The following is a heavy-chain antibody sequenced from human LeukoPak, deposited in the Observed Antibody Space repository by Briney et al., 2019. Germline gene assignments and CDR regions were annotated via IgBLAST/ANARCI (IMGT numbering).Heavy chain of an antibody. CDR3: ASPPLDHGRHCSGGSCYHPPDY. D-gene: IGHD2-15*01. CDR2: IHPRASDT. J-gene: IGHJ4*02. V-gene: IGHV5-51*01. CDR1: GYSFSSYW. Sequence: GESLKISCKGSGYSFSSYWIGWVRQMPGRGLESMGIIHPRASDTRYSPSFQGQVTISADKSISTAYLQWSSLKASDTAMYYCASPPLDHGRHCSGGSCYHPPDYWGQGTLVTVSS.